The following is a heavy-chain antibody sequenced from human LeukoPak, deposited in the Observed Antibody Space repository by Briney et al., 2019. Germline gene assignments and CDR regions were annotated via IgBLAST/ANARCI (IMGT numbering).Heavy chain of an antibody. CDR2: ISSGSSYI. CDR3: ARSVPTTGTTFYFDY. V-gene: IGHV3-21*01. D-gene: IGHD1-1*01. CDR1: GFTFSSYS. Sequence: GGSLRLSCAASGFTFSSYSMNWVRQAPGKGLEGVSSISSGSSYIYYADSVKGRFTISRDNAKNSLYLQMNSLRAEDTAVYYCARSVPTTGTTFYFDYWGQGTLVTVSS. J-gene: IGHJ4*02.